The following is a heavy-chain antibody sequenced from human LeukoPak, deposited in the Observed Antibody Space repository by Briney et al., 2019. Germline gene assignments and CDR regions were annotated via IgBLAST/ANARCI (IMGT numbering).Heavy chain of an antibody. CDR2: IYSGSSA. CDR3: ALTTVLHFDH. Sequence: GGSLRLSCTASGFSVSTNYMTWVRQAPGRGLEWVSVIYSGSSAYYADSVKGRFTLSRDTSRNTLYLQMNSLRAEDTAVYYCALTTVLHFDHWGQGTLVTVSS. CDR1: GFSVSTNY. V-gene: IGHV3-53*01. D-gene: IGHD4-17*01. J-gene: IGHJ4*02.